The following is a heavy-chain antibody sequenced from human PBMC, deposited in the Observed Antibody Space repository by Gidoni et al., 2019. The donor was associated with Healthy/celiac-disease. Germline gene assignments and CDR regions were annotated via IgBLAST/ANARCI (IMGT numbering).Heavy chain of an antibody. CDR3: ARIYGVDIYYYYGMDV. D-gene: IGHD3-10*01. CDR1: GGSISSSSYY. V-gene: IGHV4-39*01. CDR2: IYYSGST. Sequence: QLQLQESGPGLVKPSETLSLTCTVSGGSISSSSYYWGWIRQPPGKGLEWIGSIYYSGSTYYNPSLKSRVTISVDTSKNQFSLKLSSVTAADTAVYYCARIYGVDIYYYYGMDVWGQGTTVTVSS. J-gene: IGHJ6*02.